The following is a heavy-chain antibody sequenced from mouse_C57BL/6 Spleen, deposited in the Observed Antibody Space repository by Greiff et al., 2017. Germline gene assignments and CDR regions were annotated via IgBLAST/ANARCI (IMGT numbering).Heavy chain of an antibody. D-gene: IGHD1-1*01. CDR1: GYTFTSYW. V-gene: IGHV1-72*01. J-gene: IGHJ2*01. CDR3: ARSRGSLDY. CDR2: IDPNRGGT. Sequence: QVQLQQFGAELVKPGASLKLSCKASGYTFTSYWMHWVKQRPGRGLEWIGRIDPNRGGTKYNEKFKSKATLTVDKPSSTAYMQLSSLTSEDSAVYYCARSRGSLDYWGQGTTLTVSS.